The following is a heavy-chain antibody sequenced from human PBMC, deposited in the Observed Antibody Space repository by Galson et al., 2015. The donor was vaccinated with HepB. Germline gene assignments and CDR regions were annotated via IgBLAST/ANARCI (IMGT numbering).Heavy chain of an antibody. CDR2: ISYDGSNK. V-gene: IGHV3-30-3*01. Sequence: SLRLSCAASGFTFSSYAMHWVRQAPGKGLEWVAVISYDGSNKYYADSVKGRFTISRDNSKNTLYLQMNSLRAEDTAVYYCARDPLRFLEWLWEGYFDYWGQGTLVTVSS. J-gene: IGHJ4*02. CDR1: GFTFSSYA. CDR3: ARDPLRFLEWLWEGYFDY. D-gene: IGHD3-3*01.